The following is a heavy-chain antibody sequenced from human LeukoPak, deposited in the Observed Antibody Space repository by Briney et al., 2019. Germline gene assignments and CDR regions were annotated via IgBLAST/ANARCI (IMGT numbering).Heavy chain of an antibody. D-gene: IGHD4-17*01. CDR3: ARVGLLTTPRSEVIDY. CDR2: IYHSGST. Sequence: SETLSLTCTVSSYSISSGYYWGWIRQPPGKGLEWIGSIYHSGSTYYNPSLKSRVTISVDASKNQFSLKLSSVTAADTAVYYCARVGLLTTPRSEVIDYWGQGTLVTVSS. V-gene: IGHV4-38-2*02. J-gene: IGHJ4*02. CDR1: SYSISSGYY.